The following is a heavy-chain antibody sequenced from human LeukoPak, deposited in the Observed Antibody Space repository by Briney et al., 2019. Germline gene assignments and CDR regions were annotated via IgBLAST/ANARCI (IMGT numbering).Heavy chain of an antibody. J-gene: IGHJ3*02. D-gene: IGHD2-2*02. Sequence: GGSLRLSCAASGFTFSSYAMHWVRQAPGKGLEYVSAISSNGGSTYYANSVKGRFTISRDNSKNTLYLQMGSLKASDTAMYYCASLIVVVPAAIPPDAFDIWGRGTMVTVSS. V-gene: IGHV3-64*01. CDR3: ASLIVVVPAAIPPDAFDI. CDR1: GFTFSSYA. CDR2: ISSNGGST.